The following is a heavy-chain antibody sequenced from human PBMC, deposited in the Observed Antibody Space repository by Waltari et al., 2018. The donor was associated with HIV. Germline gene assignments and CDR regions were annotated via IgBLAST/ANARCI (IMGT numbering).Heavy chain of an antibody. J-gene: IGHJ6*02. CDR2: RLHRGST. CDR1: GGSISRSSYY. V-gene: IGHV4-39*01. CDR3: ARHCLQKGWLPQLKYYYGMDV. Sequence: QQQLQESGPGLVKPSETLSLTCPVSGGSISRSSYYWAWPRQSPGKGLEWVGSRLHRGSTYYSPSLRRRATISGDMSANRFSLKLTSVTATDTAVYFCARHCLQKGWLPQLKYYYGMDVWGQGTTVIVSS. D-gene: IGHD1-1*01.